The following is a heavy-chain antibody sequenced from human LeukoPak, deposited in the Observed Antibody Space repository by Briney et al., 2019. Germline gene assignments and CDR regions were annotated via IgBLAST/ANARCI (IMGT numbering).Heavy chain of an antibody. J-gene: IGHJ2*01. CDR3: ARKPYDSSGYKAPYWHFDL. CDR1: GFTFSSYA. CDR2: IAGSGRYT. V-gene: IGHV3-23*01. Sequence: GGSLRLSCAASGFTFSSYAMSWVRQAPGDGMEWVSSIAGSGRYTYYADSVKGRFTISRDNSKNTLYLQMNSLRAEDTAVYYCARKPYDSSGYKAPYWHFDLWGRGTLVTVSS. D-gene: IGHD3-22*01.